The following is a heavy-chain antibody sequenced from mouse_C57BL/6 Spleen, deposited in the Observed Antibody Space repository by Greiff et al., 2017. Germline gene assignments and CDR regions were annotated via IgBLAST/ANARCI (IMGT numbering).Heavy chain of an antibody. CDR3: ARFQANAMDY. D-gene: IGHD3-2*02. CDR1: GYTFTSYW. Sequence: QVHVKQPGAELVMPGASVKLSCKASGYTFTSYWMHWVKQRPGQGLEWIGEIDPSDSYTNYNQKFKGKSTLTVDKSSSTAYMQLSSLTSEDSAVYYCARFQANAMDYWGQGTSVTVSS. CDR2: IDPSDSYT. J-gene: IGHJ4*01. V-gene: IGHV1-69*01.